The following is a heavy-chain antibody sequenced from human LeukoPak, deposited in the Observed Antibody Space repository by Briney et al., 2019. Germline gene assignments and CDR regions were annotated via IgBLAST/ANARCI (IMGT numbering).Heavy chain of an antibody. CDR1: GFTFHDYA. D-gene: IGHD6-6*01. V-gene: IGHV3-9*03. CDR2: ISWNGGTI. J-gene: IGHJ4*02. Sequence: GGSLRLSCAGSGFTFHDYAMHWVRQAPGKGLEWVSGISWNGGTIDYADSVKGRFTISRDNAKNSLYLQMNSLRPEDMALYYCAKGPTYSSSSLFDYWGQGILVAVSS. CDR3: AKGPTYSSSSLFDY.